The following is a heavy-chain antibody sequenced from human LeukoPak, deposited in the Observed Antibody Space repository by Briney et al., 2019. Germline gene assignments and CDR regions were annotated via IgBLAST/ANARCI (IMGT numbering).Heavy chain of an antibody. D-gene: IGHD3-3*01. CDR3: AREHDFWSGYSGPDYYYMDV. Sequence: PSQTLSLTCTVSGGSISSGSYYWSWIRQPAGKGLEWIGRIYTSGSTNYNPSLKSRVTISVDTSKNQLSLKLSSVTAADTAVYYCAREHDFWSGYSGPDYYYMDVWGKGTTVTVSS. CDR2: IYTSGST. CDR1: GGSISSGSYY. V-gene: IGHV4-61*02. J-gene: IGHJ6*03.